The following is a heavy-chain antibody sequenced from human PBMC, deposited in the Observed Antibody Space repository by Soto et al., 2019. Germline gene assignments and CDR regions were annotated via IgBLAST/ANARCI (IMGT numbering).Heavy chain of an antibody. CDR1: GYTFTGYY. Sequence: ASVKVSCKASGYTFTGYYIHWVRQAPGQGLEWMGGINPNSGASNYAQKFQGRVTMTRDTSISTGYMELSRLRSDDTAVYYCARYCSSTSCQFDPWGQGTLVTVSS. D-gene: IGHD2-2*01. V-gene: IGHV1-2*02. CDR3: ARYCSSTSCQFDP. J-gene: IGHJ5*02. CDR2: INPNSGAS.